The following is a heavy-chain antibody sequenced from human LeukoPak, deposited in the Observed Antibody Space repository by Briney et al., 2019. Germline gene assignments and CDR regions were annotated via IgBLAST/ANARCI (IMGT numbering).Heavy chain of an antibody. CDR2: INHSGST. V-gene: IGHV4-34*01. D-gene: IGHD5-18*01. CDR3: ARDRIQLWPPDY. CDR1: GGSFSGYY. J-gene: IGHJ4*02. Sequence: SETLSLTCAVYGGSFSGYYWSWIRQPPGKGLEWIGEINHSGSTNYNPSLKSRDTISVDTSKNQFSLKLSSVTAADTAVYYCARDRIQLWPPDYWGQGTLVTVSS.